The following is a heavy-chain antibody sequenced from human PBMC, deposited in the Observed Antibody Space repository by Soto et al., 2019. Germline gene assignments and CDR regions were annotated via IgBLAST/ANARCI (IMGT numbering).Heavy chain of an antibody. Sequence: VQLLESVGGLVQPGGSRRLSCAASGFTFSSYAISWVRQAPGQGLGWMGGIIPIFGTANYAQNFHGRVTITADESTSTAYMELSSLRSEDTAVYYCARKGPYCGGDCLPDAFDIWGQGTMVTVSS. D-gene: IGHD2-21*02. CDR3: ARKGPYCGGDCLPDAFDI. J-gene: IGHJ3*02. CDR2: IIPIFGTA. CDR1: GFTFSSYA. V-gene: IGHV1-69*01.